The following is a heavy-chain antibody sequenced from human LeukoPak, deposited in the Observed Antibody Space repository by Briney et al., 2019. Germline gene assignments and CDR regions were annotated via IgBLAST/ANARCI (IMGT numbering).Heavy chain of an antibody. CDR3: ARGGYSYGFGPDY. D-gene: IGHD5-18*01. Sequence: PGGSLRLSCAASGFTFSSYAMSWVRQAPGKGLEWVSAISGSGVSTNYADSVKGRFTISRDNSKNTLYLQMGSLRAEDMAVYYCARGGYSYGFGPDYWGQGTLVTVSS. V-gene: IGHV3-23*01. CDR1: GFTFSSYA. J-gene: IGHJ4*02. CDR2: ISGSGVST.